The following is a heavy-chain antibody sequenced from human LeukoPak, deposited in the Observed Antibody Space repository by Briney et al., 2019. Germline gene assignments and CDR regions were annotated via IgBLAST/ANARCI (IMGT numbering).Heavy chain of an antibody. J-gene: IGHJ5*02. CDR3: ARGLYRLLLTIPTNWFDP. D-gene: IGHD2-2*01. Sequence: SETLSLTCTVSGYSISSGYYWGWIRQPPGKGLEWIGSIYHSGSTYYNPSLKSRVTISVDTSKNQFSLKLSSVTAADTAVYYCARGLYRLLLTIPTNWFDPWGQGTLVTVSS. CDR2: IYHSGST. CDR1: GYSISSGYY. V-gene: IGHV4-38-2*02.